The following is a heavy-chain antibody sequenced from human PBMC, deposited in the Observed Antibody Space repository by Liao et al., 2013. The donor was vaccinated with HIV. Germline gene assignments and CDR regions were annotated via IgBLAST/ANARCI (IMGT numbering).Heavy chain of an antibody. V-gene: IGHV4-61*02. CDR3: ARARIAVAGFPLGFDY. Sequence: QLQLQESGPGLVKPSQTLSLTCTVSGGSISSGSYYWSWIRQPAGKGLEWIGRIYSSGSTNYNPSLKSRVTISVDTSKNQFSLKLSSVTAADTAVYYCARARIAVAGFPLGFDYWGQGTLVTVSS. CDR1: GGSISSGSYY. J-gene: IGHJ4*02. D-gene: IGHD6-19*01. CDR2: IYSSGST.